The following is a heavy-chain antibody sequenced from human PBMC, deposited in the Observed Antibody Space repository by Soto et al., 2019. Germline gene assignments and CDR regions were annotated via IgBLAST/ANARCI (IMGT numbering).Heavy chain of an antibody. V-gene: IGHV3-11*01. Sequence: GGSLRLSCAASGSTFSDYYMSWIRQAPGKGLEWVSYITSSGSSIYYADSVKGRFTISRDNAKNSLYLQMNSLRAEDTAVYYCARDKGQLVPADGYWGQGTLVTVSS. D-gene: IGHD6-6*01. CDR1: GSTFSDYY. CDR3: ARDKGQLVPADGY. J-gene: IGHJ4*02. CDR2: ITSSGSSI.